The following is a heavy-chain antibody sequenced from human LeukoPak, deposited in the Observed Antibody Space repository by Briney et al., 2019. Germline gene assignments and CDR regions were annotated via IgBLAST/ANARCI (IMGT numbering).Heavy chain of an antibody. Sequence: SETLSLTCAVYGGSFSGYYWSWIRQPPGKGLEWIGEINHSGSTNYNPSLKSRVTISVDTSKNQFSLKLSSVTAADTAVYYCARGLYRCSSTSCYSDYHRTPFDPWGQGTLVTVSS. CDR2: INHSGST. J-gene: IGHJ5*02. V-gene: IGHV4-34*01. D-gene: IGHD2-2*01. CDR1: GGSFSGYY. CDR3: ARGLYRCSSTSCYSDYHRTPFDP.